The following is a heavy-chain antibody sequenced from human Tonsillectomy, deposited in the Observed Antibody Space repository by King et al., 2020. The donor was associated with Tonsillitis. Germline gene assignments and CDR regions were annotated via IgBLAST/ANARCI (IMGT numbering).Heavy chain of an antibody. CDR1: GFTFSHSG. D-gene: IGHD3-3*01. J-gene: IGHJ3*02. Sequence: VQLVESGGGVVQPGRALRLSYTTSGFTFSHSGIHLVRQAPGKGLEWVAVIWHDGSRRYYADSVKGRFTISSDNSKNTLYLQMNSLRAEDTAMYYCARDVGDFWSGYPDAFDIWGQGTMVTVPS. V-gene: IGHV3-33*01. CDR2: IWHDGSRR. CDR3: ARDVGDFWSGYPDAFDI.